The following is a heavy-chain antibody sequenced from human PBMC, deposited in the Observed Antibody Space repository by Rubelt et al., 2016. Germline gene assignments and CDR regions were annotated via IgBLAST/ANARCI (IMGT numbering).Heavy chain of an antibody. CDR3: ARGGNKWNYGALDAFDI. CDR2: ISGSGGST. CDR1: GFTFSRYA. V-gene: IGHV3-23*01. D-gene: IGHD1-7*01. Sequence: SRGGLVQPGGSLRVSCAASGFTFSRYAMNWVRQAPGKGLEWVAAISGSGGSTFYADSVKGRFTISRDNSKNTLYLHMNSLRAEDTAVYYCARGGNKWNYGALDAFDIWGQGTMVTVSS. J-gene: IGHJ3*02.